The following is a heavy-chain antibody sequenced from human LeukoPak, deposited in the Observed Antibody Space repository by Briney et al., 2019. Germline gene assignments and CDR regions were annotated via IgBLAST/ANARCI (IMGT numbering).Heavy chain of an antibody. J-gene: IGHJ3*02. CDR1: GGSFSGYY. V-gene: IGHV4-34*01. Sequence: SETLSLTCAVYGGSFSGYYWSWIRQPPGKGLEWIGEINHSGSTYYNPSLKSRVTISVDTSKNQFSLKLSSVTAADTAVYYCARLGERLRYFDWLLPLHAFDIWGQGTMVTASS. D-gene: IGHD3-9*01. CDR2: INHSGST. CDR3: ARLGERLRYFDWLLPLHAFDI.